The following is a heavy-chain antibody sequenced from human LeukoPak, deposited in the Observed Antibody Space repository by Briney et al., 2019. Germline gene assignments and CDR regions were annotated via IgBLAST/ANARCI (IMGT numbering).Heavy chain of an antibody. CDR1: GGTFSSYA. CDR2: INPIFGTA. Sequence: ASVKVSCKASGGTFSSYAISWVRQAPGQGLEWMGGINPIFGTANYAQKFQGRVTITTDESTSTAYMELSSLRSEDTAVYYCARSLPIVVVPAAIDYYYYYMDVWGKGTTVTVSS. J-gene: IGHJ6*03. CDR3: ARSLPIVVVPAAIDYYYYYMDV. V-gene: IGHV1-69*05. D-gene: IGHD2-2*02.